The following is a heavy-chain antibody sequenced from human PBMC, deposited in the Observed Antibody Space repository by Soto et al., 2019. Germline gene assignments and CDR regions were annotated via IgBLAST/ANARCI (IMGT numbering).Heavy chain of an antibody. J-gene: IGHJ4*02. V-gene: IGHV3-30*18. Sequence: SLRLSCAASGFTFSSYGMHWVRQAPGKGLEWVAVISYDGSNKYYADSVKGRFTISRDNSKNTLYLQMNSLRAEEKAVYYCAKDPVGYCPNGVCSSFDYWGQGNLVTVSS. CDR1: GFTFSSYG. D-gene: IGHD2-8*01. CDR3: AKDPVGYCPNGVCSSFDY. CDR2: ISYDGSNK.